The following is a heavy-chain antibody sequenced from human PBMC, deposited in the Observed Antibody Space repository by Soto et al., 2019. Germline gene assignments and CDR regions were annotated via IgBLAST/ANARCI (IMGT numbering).Heavy chain of an antibody. D-gene: IGHD4-4*01. J-gene: IGHJ4*02. V-gene: IGHV4-59*02. CDR1: GGSVTGYC. Sequence: QVQLQESGPGLVKPSETLPLTCSVSGGSVTGYCWSWVRQPPGKGLEWIGCIDYNGRAHYNPSLASRVSMSLETSNTHFSLKLSSMTAADTAMYYCARGPDQSKVGYWGQGTLVTVSS. CDR3: ARGPDQSKVGY. CDR2: IDYNGRA.